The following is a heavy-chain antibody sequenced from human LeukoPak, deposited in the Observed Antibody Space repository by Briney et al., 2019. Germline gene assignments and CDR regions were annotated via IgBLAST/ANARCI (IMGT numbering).Heavy chain of an antibody. D-gene: IGHD1-20*01. Sequence: GGSLRLSCAASGFTFSSHAMSWVRQAPGKALEWVSAISGSGGSTYYADSVKGRFTISRDNSKNTLYLQMNSLRAEDTAVYYCATLLNWNDGGDYWGQGTLVTVSS. J-gene: IGHJ4*02. CDR3: ATLLNWNDGGDY. CDR1: GFTFSSHA. V-gene: IGHV3-23*01. CDR2: ISGSGGST.